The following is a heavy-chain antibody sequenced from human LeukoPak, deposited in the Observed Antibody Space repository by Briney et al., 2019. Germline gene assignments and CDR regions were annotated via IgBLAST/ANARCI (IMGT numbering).Heavy chain of an antibody. D-gene: IGHD6-19*01. V-gene: IGHV3-21*01. CDR3: ARDRSRGIAVAGTGDYFDY. CDR1: GFTFSSYS. CDR2: ISSSSSYI. Sequence: PGGSLRLSCAASGFTFSSYSMNWVRQAPGKGLEWVSSISSSSSYIYYADSVKGRFTISRDNAKNSLYLQMNSLRAEDTAVYYCARDRSRGIAVAGTGDYFDYWGRGTLVTVSS. J-gene: IGHJ4*02.